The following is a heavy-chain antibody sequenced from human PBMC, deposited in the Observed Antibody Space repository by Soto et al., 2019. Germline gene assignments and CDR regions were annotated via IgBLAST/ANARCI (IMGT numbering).Heavy chain of an antibody. CDR2: IIPILGIA. CDR1: GGTFSSYT. V-gene: IGHV1-69*04. CDR3: ARDILRFLEWPTSWFHP. D-gene: IGHD3-3*01. Sequence: SVKVSCKASGGTFSSYTISWVRQAPGQGLEWMGRIIPILGIANYAQKFQGRVTITADKSTSTAYMELSSLRSEDTAVYYCARDILRFLEWPTSWFHPWGQGTLVSVSS. J-gene: IGHJ5*02.